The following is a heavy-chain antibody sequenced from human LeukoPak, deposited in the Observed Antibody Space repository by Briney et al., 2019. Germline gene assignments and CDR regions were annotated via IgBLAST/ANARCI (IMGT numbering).Heavy chain of an antibody. CDR1: GFTFSDYY. Sequence: GGSLRLSCAASGFTFSDYYMNWIRQAPGKGLEYIAYISQSGADVSYADSVKGRFTVSRDNARNSVFLQMNSLTAEDTAVYYCASVARLLADWGQGTLVTVSS. CDR3: ASVARLLAD. V-gene: IGHV3-11*01. CDR2: ISQSGADV. J-gene: IGHJ4*02. D-gene: IGHD3-9*01.